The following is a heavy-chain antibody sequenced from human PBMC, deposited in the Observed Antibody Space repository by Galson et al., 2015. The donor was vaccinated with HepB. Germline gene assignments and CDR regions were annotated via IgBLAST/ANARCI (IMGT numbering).Heavy chain of an antibody. V-gene: IGHV5-10-1*01. CDR1: GYSFTSYW. CDR2: IDPSDSDT. CDR3: ARHFVGATSDFDC. Sequence: SGAEVKTPGESLMISCKGSGYSFTSYWISWVRQMPGKGLEWMGRIDPSDSDTNYSPSFQGHVTISTDKSISTAYLQWSSLKAADTAIYYCARHFVGATSDFDCWGQGTLVTVSS. D-gene: IGHD1-26*01. J-gene: IGHJ4*02.